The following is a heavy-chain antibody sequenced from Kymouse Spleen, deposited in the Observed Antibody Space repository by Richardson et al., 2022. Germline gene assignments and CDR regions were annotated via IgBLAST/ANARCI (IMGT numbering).Heavy chain of an antibody. J-gene: IGHJ6*02. D-gene: IGHD3-10*01. V-gene: IGHV3-20*d01. CDR2: INWNGGST. CDR3: AREGITMVQNYYYGMDV. CDR1: GFTFDDYG. Sequence: EVQLVESGGGVVRPGGSLRLSCAASGFTFDDYGMSWVRQAPGKGLEWVSGINWNGGSTGYADSVKGRFTISRDNAKNSLYLQMNSLRAEDTALYYCAREGITMVQNYYYGMDVWGQGTTVTVSS.